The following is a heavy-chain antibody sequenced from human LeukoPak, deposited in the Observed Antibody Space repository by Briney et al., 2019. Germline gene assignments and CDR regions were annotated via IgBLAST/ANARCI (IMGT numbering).Heavy chain of an antibody. J-gene: IGHJ6*03. Sequence: GGSLRLSCAASGFTFSSYWMSWVRQAPGKGLEWVANIKQDASEKYYVDSVKGRFTISRDNAKNSLYLQMNSLRAEDTAVYYCARVKSSSWYYYYYYMDVWGKGTTVTVSS. CDR2: IKQDASEK. D-gene: IGHD6-13*01. CDR3: ARVKSSSWYYYYYYMDV. V-gene: IGHV3-7*01. CDR1: GFTFSSYW.